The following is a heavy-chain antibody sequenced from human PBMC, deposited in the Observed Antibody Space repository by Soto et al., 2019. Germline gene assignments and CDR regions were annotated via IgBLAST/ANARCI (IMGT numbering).Heavy chain of an antibody. D-gene: IGHD3-22*01. CDR2: IIPIFGTA. V-gene: IGHV1-69*13. CDR1: GYTFTSYA. CDR3: ARVRGYYDSSGYYYGSGYYYGMDV. Sequence: SVKVSCKASGYTFTSYAISWVRQAPGQGLEWMGGIIPIFGTANYAQKFQGRVTITADESTSTAYMELSSLRSEDTAVYYCARVRGYYDSSGYYYGSGYYYGMDVWGQGTTVTVSS. J-gene: IGHJ6*02.